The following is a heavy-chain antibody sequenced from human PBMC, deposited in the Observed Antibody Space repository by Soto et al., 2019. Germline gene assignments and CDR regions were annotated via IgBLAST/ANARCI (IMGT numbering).Heavy chain of an antibody. CDR3: ARGPFYDSVWGTYRYFDY. CDR1: GGSISSYY. V-gene: IGHV4-59*01. Sequence: SETLSLTCTVSGGSISSYYWSWIRQPPGKGLEWIGYIYYSGSTNYNTSPKSRVTISVDTSKNQFSLKLSSVTAADTAVYYCARGPFYDSVWGTYRYFDYWGQGSLVTVSS. J-gene: IGHJ4*02. D-gene: IGHD3-16*02. CDR2: IYYSGST.